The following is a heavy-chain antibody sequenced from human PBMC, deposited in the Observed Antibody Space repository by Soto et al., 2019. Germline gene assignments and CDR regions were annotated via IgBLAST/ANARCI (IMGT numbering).Heavy chain of an antibody. D-gene: IGHD3-16*02. Sequence: GASVKVSRKASGNTYTSYAMHWLRHATGQRLEWMGWINAGNGNTKYSQKFQGRVTITRDTSASTAYMELSSLRSEDTAVYYCARDRVITFGGVIVTPDAFDIWGQGTMVTVSS. CDR3: ARDRVITFGGVIVTPDAFDI. CDR1: GNTYTSYA. CDR2: INAGNGNT. J-gene: IGHJ3*02. V-gene: IGHV1-3*01.